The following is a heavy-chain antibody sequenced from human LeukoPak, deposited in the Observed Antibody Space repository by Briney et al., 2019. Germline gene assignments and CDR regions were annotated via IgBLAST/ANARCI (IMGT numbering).Heavy chain of an antibody. CDR2: ISYDGSNK. CDR1: GFTFSSYA. J-gene: IGHJ4*02. V-gene: IGHV3-30*04. Sequence: QTGRSLRLSCAASGFTFSSYAMHWVRQAPGKGLEWVAVISYDGSNKYYADSVKGRFTISRDNSKNTLYLQMNSLRAEDMAVYYCARASGYSYGPRGNYFDYWGQGTLVTVSS. D-gene: IGHD5-18*01. CDR3: ARASGYSYGPRGNYFDY.